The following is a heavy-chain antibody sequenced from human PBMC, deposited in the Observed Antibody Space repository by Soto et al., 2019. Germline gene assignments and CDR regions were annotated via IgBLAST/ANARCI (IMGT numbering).Heavy chain of an antibody. CDR3: ARDKVLGKAYCGGDCYGPFGY. CDR1: GGTFSSYA. CDR2: IIPIFGTA. V-gene: IGHV1-69*13. Sequence: ASVKVSCKASGGTFSSYAISWVRQAPGQGLEWMGGIIPIFGTANYAQKFQGRVTITADESTSTAYMELSSLRSGDTAVYYCARDKVLGKAYCGGDCYGPFGYWGQGTLVTVSS. J-gene: IGHJ4*02. D-gene: IGHD2-21*02.